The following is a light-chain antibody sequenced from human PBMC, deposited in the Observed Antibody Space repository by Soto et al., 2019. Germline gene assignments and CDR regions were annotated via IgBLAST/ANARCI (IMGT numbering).Light chain of an antibody. Sequence: ELVLTQSPGTLSLSPGERATLSCRASQRVSSSYLAWYQQKPGQAHRLLIYGASSRAIGIPDRFSGSQSARDFTLTISILEPEDFARYYYQKYGSSPRVTFGGGTKVEIK. CDR3: QKYGSSPRVT. V-gene: IGKV3-20*01. CDR2: GAS. J-gene: IGKJ4*01. CDR1: QRVSSSY.